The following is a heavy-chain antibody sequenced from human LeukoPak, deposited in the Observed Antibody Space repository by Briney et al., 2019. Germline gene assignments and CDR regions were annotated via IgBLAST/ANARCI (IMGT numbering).Heavy chain of an antibody. Sequence: GASVKVSCKASRYTFTGYYMHWVRQAPGQGLEWMGIINPSGGSTSYAQKFQGRVTMTRDTSTSTVYMELSSLRSEDTAVYYCARVKSYYYDTSDKDAFDIWGQGTMVTVSS. J-gene: IGHJ3*02. CDR2: INPSGGST. CDR3: ARVKSYYYDTSDKDAFDI. D-gene: IGHD3-22*01. CDR1: RYTFTGYY. V-gene: IGHV1-46*01.